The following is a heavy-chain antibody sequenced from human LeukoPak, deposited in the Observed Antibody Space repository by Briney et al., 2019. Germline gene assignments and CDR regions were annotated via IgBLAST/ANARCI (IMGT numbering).Heavy chain of an antibody. V-gene: IGHV4-39*01. CDR1: GGSISSSTYY. J-gene: IGHJ4*02. Sequence: TSETLSLTCTVSGGSISSSTYYWGWIRQPPGKGLEWIGSISYSGSTYYNPSLKSRVTISVDTSKNQFSLKLSSVTAADTAVYYCARGYRSPRQQLVLADYWGQGTLVTVSS. CDR3: ARGYRSPRQQLVLADY. D-gene: IGHD6-13*01. CDR2: ISYSGST.